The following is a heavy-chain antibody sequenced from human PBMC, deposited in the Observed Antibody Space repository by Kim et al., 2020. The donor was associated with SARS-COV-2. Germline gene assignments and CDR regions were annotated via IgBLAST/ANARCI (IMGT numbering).Heavy chain of an antibody. Sequence: GGSLRLSCAASGFTFSTYAMSWVRQTPGKGLEWVSSVSGSGGGTYYPDSVRGRFTISRDNSKNTLYLQMNSLRAEDTAVYYCARGREEYLDTWGQGALVPVSS. CDR3: ARGREEYLDT. CDR2: VSGSGGGT. V-gene: IGHV3-23*01. CDR1: GFTFSTYA. J-gene: IGHJ4*02.